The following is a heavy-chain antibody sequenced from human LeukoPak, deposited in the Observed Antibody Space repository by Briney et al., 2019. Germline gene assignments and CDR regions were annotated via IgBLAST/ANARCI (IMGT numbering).Heavy chain of an antibody. D-gene: IGHD4-17*01. CDR2: MNPNSGNT. CDR3: AVGVYGDYENWFDP. V-gene: IGHV1-8*01. Sequence: ASVKVSCKASGYTFTSYDINWVRQATGQGLEWMGWMNPNSGNTGYAQKFQGRVTMTRNTSISTAYMELSSLRSEGTAVYYCAVGVYGDYENWFDPWGQGTLVTVSS. CDR1: GYTFTSYD. J-gene: IGHJ5*02.